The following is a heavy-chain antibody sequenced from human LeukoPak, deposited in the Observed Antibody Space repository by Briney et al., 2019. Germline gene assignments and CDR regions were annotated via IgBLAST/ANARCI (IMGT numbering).Heavy chain of an antibody. V-gene: IGHV1-69*13. CDR1: GGTFSSYA. Sequence: SVKVSCKASGGTFSSYAISWVRQAPGQGLEWMGGIIPIFGTANYAQKFQGRVTLTADESTSTAYMELSSLRSEDTAVYYCARVPSLSYYDSSGLYFDYWGQGTLVTVSS. CDR2: IIPIFGTA. CDR3: ARVPSLSYYDSSGLYFDY. D-gene: IGHD3-22*01. J-gene: IGHJ4*02.